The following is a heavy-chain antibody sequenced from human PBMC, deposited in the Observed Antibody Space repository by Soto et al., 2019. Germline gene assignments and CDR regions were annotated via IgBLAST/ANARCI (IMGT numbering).Heavy chain of an antibody. V-gene: IGHV1-69*02. CDR2: IIPILGIA. CDR1: GGTFSSYT. Sequence: QVQLVQSGAEVKKPGSSVKVSCKASGGTFSSYTISWVRQAPGQGLEWMGRIIPILGIANYAQKFQGRVTITAYKSTSTAYMELSSLRSEDTAVYYCARSFTASSGYEIYFDYWGQGTLVTVSS. J-gene: IGHJ4*02. D-gene: IGHD5-12*01. CDR3: ARSFTASSGYEIYFDY.